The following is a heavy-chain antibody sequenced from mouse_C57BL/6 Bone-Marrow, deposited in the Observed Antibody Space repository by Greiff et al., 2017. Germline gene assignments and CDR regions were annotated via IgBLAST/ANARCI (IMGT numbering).Heavy chain of an antibody. Sequence: QVQLKQSGAELMKPGASVKLSCKATGYTFTGYWIEWVKQRPGHGLEWIGEILPGSGSTNYNEKFKGKATFTADTSSNTAYMQLSSLTTEDSAIYYCAREGTTVVARHYFDYWGQGTTLTVSS. CDR3: AREGTTVVARHYFDY. J-gene: IGHJ2*01. CDR2: ILPGSGST. CDR1: GYTFTGYW. V-gene: IGHV1-9*01. D-gene: IGHD1-1*01.